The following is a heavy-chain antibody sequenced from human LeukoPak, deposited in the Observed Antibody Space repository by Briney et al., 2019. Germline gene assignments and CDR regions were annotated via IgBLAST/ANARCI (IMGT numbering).Heavy chain of an antibody. D-gene: IGHD3-3*01. J-gene: IGHJ6*02. V-gene: IGHV4-59*01. Sequence: SETLSLTCTVSGGSISSYYWSWIRQPPGKGLEWIGYIYYSGSTNYNPSLKSRVTISVDTSKNQFSLKLSSVTAADTAAYYCARGEVLRFTNYGMDVWGQGTTVTVSS. CDR3: ARGEVLRFTNYGMDV. CDR2: IYYSGST. CDR1: GGSISSYY.